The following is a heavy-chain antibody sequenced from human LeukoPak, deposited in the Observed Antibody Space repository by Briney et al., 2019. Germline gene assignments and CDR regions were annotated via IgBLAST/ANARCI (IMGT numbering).Heavy chain of an antibody. D-gene: IGHD3-22*01. Sequence: RSLRLSCAASGFTFSSYGMHWVRQAPGKGLEWVAVISYDGSNKYYADSVKGRFTISRDNSKNTLYLQMNSLRAEDTAVYYCAKPSSGPYDSSGYYGYWGQGTLVTVSS. V-gene: IGHV3-30*18. CDR3: AKPSSGPYDSSGYYGY. CDR1: GFTFSSYG. J-gene: IGHJ4*02. CDR2: ISYDGSNK.